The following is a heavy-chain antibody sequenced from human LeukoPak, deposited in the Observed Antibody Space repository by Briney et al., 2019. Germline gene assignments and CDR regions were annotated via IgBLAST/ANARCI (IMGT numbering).Heavy chain of an antibody. CDR2: ISSSSSYI. V-gene: IGHV3-21*01. CDR3: AREYITIIVRVFDI. D-gene: IGHD3-22*01. J-gene: IGHJ3*02. CDR1: GFTFSSYS. Sequence: GGSLRLSCAASGFTFSSYSMNGVRQAPGKGLEWVSSISSSSSYIYCADSVKGRFTISRENAKHSLYLQVNRLIAQDTAVYYCAREYITIIVRVFDIWGQGTMVTVSS.